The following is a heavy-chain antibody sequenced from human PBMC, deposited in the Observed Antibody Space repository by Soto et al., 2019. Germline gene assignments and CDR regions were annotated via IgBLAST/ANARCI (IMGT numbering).Heavy chain of an antibody. D-gene: IGHD6-19*01. CDR3: ATGKVGAVAEMHWLDP. V-gene: IGHV1-69*13. CDR2: IIPIFGTA. Sequence: ASVKVSCKASGGTFSSYAISWVRRAPGQGLEWMGGIIPIFGTANYAQKFQGRVTITADESTSTAYVELSSLRSEDTAVYYCATGKVGAVAEMHWLDPSGQGPLVTVYS. J-gene: IGHJ5*02. CDR1: GGTFSSYA.